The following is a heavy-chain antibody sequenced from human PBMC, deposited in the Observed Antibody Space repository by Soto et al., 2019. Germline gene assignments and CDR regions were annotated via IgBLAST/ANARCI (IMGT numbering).Heavy chain of an antibody. CDR2: ISGNGGST. J-gene: IGHJ6*03. Sequence: EVQLVESGGGLVQPGGSLRLSCAASGFTFSSYAMHWVRQAPGKGLEYVSAISGNGGSTYYANSVKGRFTISRDNSKNARDLQMSSRRAEDMAVYYCGRDFENGVQYSEGYYYDYYMDVWGKGTTVTVSS. CDR1: GFTFSSYA. CDR3: GRDFENGVQYSEGYYYDYYMDV. D-gene: IGHD4-4*01. V-gene: IGHV3-64*01.